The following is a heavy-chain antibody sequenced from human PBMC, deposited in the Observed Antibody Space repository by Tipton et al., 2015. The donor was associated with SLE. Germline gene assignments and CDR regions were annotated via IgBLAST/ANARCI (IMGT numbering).Heavy chain of an antibody. CDR1: GFSFSNYW. J-gene: IGHJ4*02. V-gene: IGHV3-7*03. Sequence: SLRLSCAASGFSFSNYWMSWVRQAPGKGLEWVANIKQDGSDEYYVDSVKGRLTISRDDAKSSLYLQMNSLRAEDTAVYYCVRNGGMFDYWGQGTLVTVSS. D-gene: IGHD3-16*01. CDR3: VRNGGMFDY. CDR2: IKQDGSDE.